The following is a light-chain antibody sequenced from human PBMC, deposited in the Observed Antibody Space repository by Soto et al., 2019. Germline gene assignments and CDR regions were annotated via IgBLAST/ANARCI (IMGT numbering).Light chain of an antibody. CDR2: GNT. Sequence: QSVLTQPPSVSGAPGQSVTISCTGTWSNIGAGHDVHWYQKRPGTPPKLLIYGNTNRPSGVPDRFSGSKSGSSASLAITGLQAEDETDYYCQSFDSSLSIYIFGSGTKLTVL. V-gene: IGLV1-40*01. CDR3: QSFDSSLSIYI. CDR1: WSNIGAGHD. J-gene: IGLJ1*01.